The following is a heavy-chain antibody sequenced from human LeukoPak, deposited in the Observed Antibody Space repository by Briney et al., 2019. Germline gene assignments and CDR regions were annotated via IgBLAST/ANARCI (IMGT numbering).Heavy chain of an antibody. J-gene: IGHJ4*02. D-gene: IGHD6-13*01. V-gene: IGHV3-7*01. Sequence: GGSLRLSCAASGLTFSTYWMRWVRQAPGKGLEWVGNIKPNESETYNVDTVKGRFTISRDNAKSLLYLQINSLRGEDTAVYYCGGFGYEAAVDLWGQGTLVTVSS. CDR3: GGFGYEAAVDL. CDR2: IKPNESET. CDR1: GLTFSTYW.